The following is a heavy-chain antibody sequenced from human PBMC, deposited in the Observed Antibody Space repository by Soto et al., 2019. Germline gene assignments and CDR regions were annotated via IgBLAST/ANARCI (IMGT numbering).Heavy chain of an antibody. CDR2: ITSSSSTI. D-gene: IGHD5-18*01. Sequence: GGSLRLSCAASGFTFSSYDMNWVRQAPGKGLEWVSYITSSSSTIYYAASVKGRFTISRDNAKNSLYLQMNSLRDDDTAVYYCARATYGYVYWGQGTLVTVSS. CDR3: ARATYGYVY. V-gene: IGHV3-48*02. J-gene: IGHJ4*02. CDR1: GFTFSSYD.